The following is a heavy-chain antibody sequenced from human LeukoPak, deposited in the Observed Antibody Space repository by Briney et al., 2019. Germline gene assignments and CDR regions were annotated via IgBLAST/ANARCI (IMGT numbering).Heavy chain of an antibody. CDR3: ARDRVSGSYSY. CDR1: GGTFSSYA. V-gene: IGHV1-18*01. Sequence: ASVKVSCKASGGTFSSYAISWVRQAPGQGLEWMGWISAYNGNTNYAQKLQGRVTMTTDTSTSTAYMELRSLRSDDTAVYYCARDRVSGSYSYWGQGTLVTVSS. CDR2: ISAYNGNT. J-gene: IGHJ4*02. D-gene: IGHD1-26*01.